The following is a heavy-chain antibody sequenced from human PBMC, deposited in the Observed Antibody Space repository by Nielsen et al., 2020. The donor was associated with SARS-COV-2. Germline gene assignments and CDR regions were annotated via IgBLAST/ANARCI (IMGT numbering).Heavy chain of an antibody. CDR1: GFTFSSFG. V-gene: IGHV3-30*18. CDR2: VSRDGSDT. Sequence: GESLKTSCAASGFTFSSFGIHWVRQVAGRGLEWVAIVSRDGSDTFYVDSVKGRFTISRDNSKNTVYLQMNSLRAEDTAVYHCAKDVWSGAHQIGPDYWGQGTLVTVSS. D-gene: IGHD3-3*01. J-gene: IGHJ4*02. CDR3: AKDVWSGAHQIGPDY.